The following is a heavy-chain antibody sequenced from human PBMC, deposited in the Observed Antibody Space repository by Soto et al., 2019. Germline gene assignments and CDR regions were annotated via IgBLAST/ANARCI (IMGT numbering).Heavy chain of an antibody. J-gene: IGHJ4*02. CDR2: ISGSGGST. V-gene: IGHV3-23*01. D-gene: IGHD3-22*01. CDR1: GFTFSSYA. Sequence: EVQLLESGGGLVQPGGSLRLSCAASGFTFSSYAMSWVRQAPGKGLEWVSAISGSGGSTYYADLVKGRFTISRDNSKNTLYLQMNSLRAEDTAVYYCAKGDYDSSGYSGSGDYWGQGTLVTVSS. CDR3: AKGDYDSSGYSGSGDY.